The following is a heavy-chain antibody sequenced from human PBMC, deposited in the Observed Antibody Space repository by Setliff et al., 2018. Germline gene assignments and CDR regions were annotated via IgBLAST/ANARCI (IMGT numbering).Heavy chain of an antibody. CDR2: VSFSGST. Sequence: ETLSLTCSVSGGSISSGSYYWTWIRQSPGKGLEWIGTVSFSGSTFYNPSLESRLTILLDTSKNHFSLTVTSVTAADAAMYFCARDPGFRSGTWSLDVWGQGILVTVSS. V-gene: IGHV4-39*07. D-gene: IGHD3-16*02. CDR1: GGSISSGSYY. J-gene: IGHJ4*02. CDR3: ARDPGFRSGTWSLDV.